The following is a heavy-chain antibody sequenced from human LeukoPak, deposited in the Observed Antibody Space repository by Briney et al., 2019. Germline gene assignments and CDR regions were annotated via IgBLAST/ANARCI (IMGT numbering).Heavy chain of an antibody. Sequence: GGSLRLSCAVPGFTFSTYWMSWVRQAPGKGLEWVANIKEDGSETYYVDSLKGRFTISRDNVKNSLYLQINSLRADDSAVYYCARDSFETDIDYWGQGTLVTVSS. J-gene: IGHJ4*02. D-gene: IGHD1-14*01. CDR1: GFTFSTYW. V-gene: IGHV3-7*01. CDR3: ARDSFETDIDY. CDR2: IKEDGSET.